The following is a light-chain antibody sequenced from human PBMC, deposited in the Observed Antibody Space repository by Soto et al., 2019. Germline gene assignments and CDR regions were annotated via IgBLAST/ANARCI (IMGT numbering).Light chain of an antibody. V-gene: IGLV2-14*03. CDR2: DVS. CDR3: SSYTSSSTYV. Sequence: QSALTQPASVSGSPGQSITISCTGTSSDVGGSNYVSWYQQHPGKAPKLILFDVSHRPSGFSNRFSGSKSGNTASLTISGLQAEDEADYYCSSYTSSSTYVFGTGTKLTVL. J-gene: IGLJ1*01. CDR1: SSDVGGSNY.